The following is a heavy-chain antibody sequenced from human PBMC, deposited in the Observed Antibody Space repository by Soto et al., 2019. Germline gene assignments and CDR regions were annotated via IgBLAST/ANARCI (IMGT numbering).Heavy chain of an antibody. CDR3: AREYCSSTSCYYYYYGMDV. V-gene: IGHV3-30-3*01. CDR2: ISYDGSNK. CDR1: GFTFSSYA. D-gene: IGHD2-2*01. Sequence: QTGGSLRLSCAASGFTFSSYAMHWVRQAPGKGLEWVAVISYDGSNKYYADSVKGRFTISRDNSKNTLYLQMNSLRAEDTAVYYCAREYCSSTSCYYYYYGMDVWGQGTTVTVSS. J-gene: IGHJ6*02.